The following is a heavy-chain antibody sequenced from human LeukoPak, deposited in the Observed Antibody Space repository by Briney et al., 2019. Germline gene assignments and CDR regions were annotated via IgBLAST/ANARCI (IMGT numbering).Heavy chain of an antibody. D-gene: IGHD5-12*01. CDR3: VRDGGVSGYDLLDY. CDR1: GFNFIDYR. V-gene: IGHV3-11*06. J-gene: IGHJ4*02. Sequence: GGSLRPSCAASGFNFIDYRMTWVRQAPGKGVEWVSYIGISSRNTKYADSVKRRFTISRDKARNSLYLQMNSLRAEDTAVYYCVRDGGVSGYDLLDYWGQGTLVTVS. CDR2: IGISSRNT.